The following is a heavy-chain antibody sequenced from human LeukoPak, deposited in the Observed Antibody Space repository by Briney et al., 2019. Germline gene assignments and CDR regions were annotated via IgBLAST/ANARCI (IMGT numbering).Heavy chain of an antibody. V-gene: IGHV4-39*07. CDR3: AAKPSSGWQDYYYYYYMDV. Sequence: PSETLSLTCTVSGCSISSSSYYWGWIRQPPGKGLEWIGRIYYSGSTYYNPSLKSRVTISVDTSKNQVSLKLSSVTAADTAVYYCAAKPSSGWQDYYYYYYMDVWGKGTTVTVSS. CDR2: IYYSGST. D-gene: IGHD6-19*01. J-gene: IGHJ6*03. CDR1: GCSISSSSYY.